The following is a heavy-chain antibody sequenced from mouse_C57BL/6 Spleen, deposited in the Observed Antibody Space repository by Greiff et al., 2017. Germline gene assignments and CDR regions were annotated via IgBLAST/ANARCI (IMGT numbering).Heavy chain of an antibody. J-gene: IGHJ4*01. V-gene: IGHV1-80*01. CDR1: GYAFSSYW. CDR3: ARPTVVDYYAMDY. CDR2: IYPGDGDT. D-gene: IGHD1-1*01. Sequence: LQESGAELVKPGASVKISCKASGYAFSSYWMNWVKQRPGKGLEWIGQIYPGDGDTNYNGKFKGKATLTADKSSSTAYMQLSSLTSEDSAVYFCARPTVVDYYAMDYWGQGTSVTVSS.